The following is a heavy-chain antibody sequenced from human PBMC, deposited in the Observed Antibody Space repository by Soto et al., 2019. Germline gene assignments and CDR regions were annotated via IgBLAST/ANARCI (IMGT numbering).Heavy chain of an antibody. D-gene: IGHD4-17*01. J-gene: IGHJ4*02. V-gene: IGHV2-5*01. CDR2: IYWYDDK. CDR3: AHSPYGDYPIDY. CDR1: GFSLNTSGVG. Sequence: QITLKESGPTLVKPTQTLTLTCTFSGFSLNTSGVGVGWIRQPPGKALEWLALIYWYDDKRYSPSLKSRLTITKDTSKDQVFLTMSNMDPVDTGTYYCAHSPYGDYPIDYWGQGTLVTVSS.